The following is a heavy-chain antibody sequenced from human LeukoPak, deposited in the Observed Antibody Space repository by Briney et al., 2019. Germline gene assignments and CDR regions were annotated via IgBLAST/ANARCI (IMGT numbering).Heavy chain of an antibody. CDR3: ARHSSGSYGPLRYFDY. CDR1: GYXFTSYG. CDR2: ISAYNGNT. V-gene: IGHV1-18*01. J-gene: IGHJ4*02. Sequence: ASVKVSCKASGYXFTSYGISWVRQAPGQGLEWMGWISAYNGNTNYAQKLQGRVTMTTDTSTSTAYMELRSLRSDDTAVYYCARHSSGSYGPLRYFDYWGQGTLVTVSS. D-gene: IGHD1-26*01.